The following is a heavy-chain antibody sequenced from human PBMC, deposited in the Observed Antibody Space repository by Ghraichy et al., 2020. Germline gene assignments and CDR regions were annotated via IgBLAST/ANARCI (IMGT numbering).Heavy chain of an antibody. V-gene: IGHV4-30-4*07. CDR3: ARTMVAYYYYMDV. CDR2: IYYSGST. D-gene: IGHD3-10*01. J-gene: IGHJ6*03. CDR1: GGSISSGGYS. Sequence: LRLSCAVSGGSISSGGYSWSWIRQPPGKGLEWIGYIYYSGSTYYNPSLKSRVTISVDTSKNQFSLKLSSVTAADTAVYYCARTMVAYYYYMDVWGKGTTVTVSS.